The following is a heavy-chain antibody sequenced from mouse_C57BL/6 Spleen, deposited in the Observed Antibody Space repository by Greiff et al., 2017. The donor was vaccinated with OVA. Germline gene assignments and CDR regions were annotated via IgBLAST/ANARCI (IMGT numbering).Heavy chain of an antibody. J-gene: IGHJ3*01. CDR2: IHPSDSDT. CDR1: GYTFTSYW. Sequence: QVHVKQPGAELVKPGASVKVSCKASGYTFTSYWMHWVKQRPGQGLEWIGRIHPSDSDTNYNQKFKGKATLTVDKSSSTAYMQLSSLTSEDSAVYYCAISDGYYWFAYWGQGTLVTVSA. CDR3: AISDGYYWFAY. D-gene: IGHD2-3*01. V-gene: IGHV1-74*01.